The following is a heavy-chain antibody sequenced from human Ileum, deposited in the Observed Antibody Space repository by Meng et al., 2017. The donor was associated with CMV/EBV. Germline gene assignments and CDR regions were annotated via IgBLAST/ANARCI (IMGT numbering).Heavy chain of an antibody. Sequence: SETLSLTCIVSGGSISTYFGSWIRQPPGKGRDWIGWAHYEGTTKYSPSLEGRVAVSVDTPKNQFSLTLASVTAADTGIYYCARGGASSKWFDSWGQGTLVTVSS. D-gene: IGHD4-11*01. CDR1: GGSISTYF. J-gene: IGHJ5*01. CDR3: ARGGASSKWFDS. V-gene: IGHV4-59*01. CDR2: AHYEGTT.